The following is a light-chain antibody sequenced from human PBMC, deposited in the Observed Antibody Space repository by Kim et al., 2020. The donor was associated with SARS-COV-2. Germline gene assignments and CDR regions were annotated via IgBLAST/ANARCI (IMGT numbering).Light chain of an antibody. V-gene: IGKV4-1*01. CDR2: WAA. Sequence: KNCLALYQQKAGRPPPLLLYWAATRESGVPSRFAGSGSGTDFTLTINNLQPEDVALYSCHQYCTSPTWTFGQGTKVDIK. CDR3: HQYCTSPTWT. J-gene: IGKJ1*01. CDR1: KNC.